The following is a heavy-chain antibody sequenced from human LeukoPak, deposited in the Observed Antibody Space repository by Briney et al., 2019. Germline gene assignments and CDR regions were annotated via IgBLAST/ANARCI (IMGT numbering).Heavy chain of an antibody. CDR2: IRYDGSNK. J-gene: IGHJ6*03. CDR1: GFTFSSYG. Sequence: GGSLRLSCAASGFTFSSYGMHWVRQAPGKGLEWVACIRYDGSNKYYADSVKGRFAISRDNSKNTLYLQMNSLRTEDTAVYSCAKGRGEYRPPYYMDVWGKGTTVTVSS. D-gene: IGHD4-17*01. CDR3: AKGRGEYRPPYYMDV. V-gene: IGHV3-30*02.